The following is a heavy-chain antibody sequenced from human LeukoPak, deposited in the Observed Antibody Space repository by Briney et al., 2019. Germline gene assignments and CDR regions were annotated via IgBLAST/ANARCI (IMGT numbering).Heavy chain of an antibody. D-gene: IGHD3-10*01. CDR1: GFTFSSYW. CDR3: ARAREGSAGYFDY. V-gene: IGHV3-7*01. Sequence: PGGSLRLSCAASGFTFSSYWMSWVRQATGKGLEWVAKIKQDGSEKYYVDSVKGRFTISRDNAKNSLYLQMNSLRAEDTAVFYCARAREGSAGYFDYWGQGTLVTVSS. CDR2: IKQDGSEK. J-gene: IGHJ4*02.